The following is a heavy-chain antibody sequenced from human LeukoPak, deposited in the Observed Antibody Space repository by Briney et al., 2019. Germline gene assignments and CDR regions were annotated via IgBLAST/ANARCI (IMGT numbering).Heavy chain of an antibody. Sequence: GGSLRLSCAASGFTVSSNYMSWVRQAPGKGLEWVSAISGSGGSTYYADSVKGHFTISRDNSKNTLYVQLNSLRAEDTAVYYCAKDRYSSTTCSPDYWGQGTLVTVSS. CDR2: ISGSGGST. CDR3: AKDRYSSTTCSPDY. CDR1: GFTVSSNY. D-gene: IGHD2-2*01. V-gene: IGHV3-23*01. J-gene: IGHJ4*02.